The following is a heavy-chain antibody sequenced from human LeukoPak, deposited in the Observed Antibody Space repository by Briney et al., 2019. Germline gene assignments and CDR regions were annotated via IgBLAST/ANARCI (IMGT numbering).Heavy chain of an antibody. CDR3: AKPAKTDYADY. V-gene: IGHV3-23*01. CDR1: GFTFSNYM. J-gene: IGHJ4*02. CDR2: ISGSGGNT. Sequence: GGSLRLSCAASGFTFSNYMMHWVRQAPGKGLEWVSAISGSGGNTYYADSVKGRFTISRDNSKNTLYLQMNSLRAEDTALYYCAKPAKTDYADYWGQGTLVTVSS. D-gene: IGHD1-14*01.